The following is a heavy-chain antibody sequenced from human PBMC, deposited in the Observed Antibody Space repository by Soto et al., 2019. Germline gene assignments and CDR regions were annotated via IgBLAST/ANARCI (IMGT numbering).Heavy chain of an antibody. J-gene: IGHJ1*01. CDR2: MNPNSGNT. D-gene: IGHD1-26*01. CDR3: ARDLVGATTEYFQH. Sequence: ASVKVSCKASGYTFTSYDINWVRQATGQGLEWMGWMNPNSGNTGYAQKFQGRVTMTRNTSISTAYMELSSLRSEDTAVYYCARDLVGATTEYFQHWGQGTLVTVSS. CDR1: GYTFTSYD. V-gene: IGHV1-8*01.